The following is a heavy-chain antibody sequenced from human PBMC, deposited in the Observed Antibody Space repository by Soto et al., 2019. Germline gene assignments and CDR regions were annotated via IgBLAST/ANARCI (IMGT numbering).Heavy chain of an antibody. CDR3: AKPRGDYYDSSGYYYDPIDY. Sequence: GESLKISCAASGFTFSSYAMSWVRQAPGKGLEWVSAISGSGGSTYYADSVKGRFTISRDNSKNTLYLQMNSLRAEDTAVYYCAKPRGDYYDSSGYYYDPIDYWGQGTLVTVSS. D-gene: IGHD3-22*01. CDR2: ISGSGGST. CDR1: GFTFSSYA. V-gene: IGHV3-23*01. J-gene: IGHJ4*02.